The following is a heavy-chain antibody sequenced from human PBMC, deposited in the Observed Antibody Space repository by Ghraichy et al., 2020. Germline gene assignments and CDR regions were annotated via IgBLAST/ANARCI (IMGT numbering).Heavy chain of an antibody. D-gene: IGHD3-3*01. CDR1: GFTFSSYA. CDR2: ISYDGSNK. Sequence: GESLNISCADSGFTFSSYAMHWVRQAPGKGLEWVAVISYDGSNKYYADSVKGRFTISRDNSKNTLYLQMNSLRAEDTAVYYCARDGGPYYYYYYMDVWGKGTTVTVSS. J-gene: IGHJ6*03. V-gene: IGHV3-30-3*01. CDR3: ARDGGPYYYYYYMDV.